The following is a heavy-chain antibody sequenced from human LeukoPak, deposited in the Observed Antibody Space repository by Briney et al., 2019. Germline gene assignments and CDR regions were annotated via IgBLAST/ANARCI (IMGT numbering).Heavy chain of an antibody. CDR2: VYYSGNA. CDR3: AVREIPAYAFDF. D-gene: IGHD2-2*01. Sequence: PSQTLSLTCNVSGFSIKEGAYYWSWIRQYPGGGLEWIGYVYYSGNAYYNPSLKSRVTISIDTFKSQFSLNLRSVTAADTAAYYCAVREIPAYAFDFWGQGTVVTVSS. J-gene: IGHJ3*01. V-gene: IGHV4-31*03. CDR1: GFSIKEGAYY.